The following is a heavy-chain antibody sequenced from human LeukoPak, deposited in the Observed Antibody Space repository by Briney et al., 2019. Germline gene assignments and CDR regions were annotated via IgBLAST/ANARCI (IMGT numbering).Heavy chain of an antibody. CDR2: ISSSGSTI. CDR1: GFTFSSYE. V-gene: IGHV3-48*03. CDR3: ASFVYEYYYMDV. D-gene: IGHD5/OR15-5a*01. Sequence: GGSLRLSCAASGFTFSSYETNWVRQAPGKGLEWVSYISSSGSTIYYADSVKGRFTISRDNAKNTLYLQMNSLRAEDAAVYYCASFVYEYYYMDVWGKGTTVTVSS. J-gene: IGHJ6*03.